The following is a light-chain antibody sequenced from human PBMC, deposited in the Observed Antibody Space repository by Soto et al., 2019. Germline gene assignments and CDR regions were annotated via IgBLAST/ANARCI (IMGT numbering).Light chain of an antibody. CDR1: QGIRND. CDR3: RQKYFYPIT. CDR2: AAS. V-gene: IGKV1-6*01. Sequence: AIQMTQSPSSLSASVGDRVTITCRASQGIRNDLDWFQQKPGKAPKLLIYAASNLQSGVPARFSGSGSGTDFTLTISSLQPEDFATYYCRQKYFYPITFGPGTKVDIK. J-gene: IGKJ3*01.